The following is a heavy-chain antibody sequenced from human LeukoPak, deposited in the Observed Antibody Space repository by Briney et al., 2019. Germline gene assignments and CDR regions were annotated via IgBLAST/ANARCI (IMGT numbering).Heavy chain of an antibody. CDR1: GFTVSNNY. CDR2: IYSGGNT. Sequence: GGSLRLSCAASGFTVSNNYMSWVRQAPGKGLEWVSIIYSGGNTYYADSVKGRFTISRDNSQNTVYHQMNSMRAEDTAVYYCASALAAASHTSFDHWGQGTLVTVSS. J-gene: IGHJ4*02. V-gene: IGHV3-66*01. CDR3: ASALAAASHTSFDH. D-gene: IGHD6-13*01.